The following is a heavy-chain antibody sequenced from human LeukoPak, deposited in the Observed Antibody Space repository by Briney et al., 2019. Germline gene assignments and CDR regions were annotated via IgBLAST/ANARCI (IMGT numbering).Heavy chain of an antibody. D-gene: IGHD5-18*01. J-gene: IGHJ4*02. CDR2: INPNSGGT. V-gene: IGHV1-2*02. CDR3: ARDHVGEYSYGWNFDY. Sequence: ASVKVSCKASGYTFTGYYMHWVRQAPGQGLEWMGWINPNSGGTNYAQKFQVRVTMTRDTSISTAYMELSRLRSDDTAVYYCARDHVGEYSYGWNFDYWGQGTLVTVSS. CDR1: GYTFTGYY.